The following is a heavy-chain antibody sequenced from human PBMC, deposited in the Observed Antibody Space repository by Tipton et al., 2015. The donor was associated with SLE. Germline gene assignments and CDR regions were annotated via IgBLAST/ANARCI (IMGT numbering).Heavy chain of an antibody. CDR2: ISSSSSYI. Sequence: GSLRLSCAASGFTFSSYSMNWVRQAPGKGLEWVSSISSSSSYIYYADSVKGRFTISRDNAKNSLYLQMNSLRAEDTAVYYCAKDPGALGAFDIWGQGTMVTVSS. CDR1: GFTFSSYS. CDR3: AKDPGALGAFDI. D-gene: IGHD7-27*01. V-gene: IGHV3-21*04. J-gene: IGHJ3*02.